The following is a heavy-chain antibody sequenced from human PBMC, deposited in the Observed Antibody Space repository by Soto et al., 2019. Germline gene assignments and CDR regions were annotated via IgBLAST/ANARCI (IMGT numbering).Heavy chain of an antibody. CDR3: AKVGAIVTRNWFDP. CDR1: GFTFSSYA. Sequence: GFLRLSCAASGFTFSSYAMSWVRQAPGKGLEWVSAISGSGGSTYYADSVKGRFTISRDNSKNTLYLQMNSLRAEDTAVYYCAKVGAIVTRNWFDPWGQGTLVTVSS. V-gene: IGHV3-23*01. D-gene: IGHD1-26*01. J-gene: IGHJ5*02. CDR2: ISGSGGST.